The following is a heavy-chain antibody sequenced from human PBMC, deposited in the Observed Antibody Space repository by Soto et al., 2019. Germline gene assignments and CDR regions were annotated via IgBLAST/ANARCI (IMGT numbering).Heavy chain of an antibody. J-gene: IGHJ5*02. CDR3: ARDYSSSSYGTWFDP. V-gene: IGHV1-69*08. Sequence: QVQLVQSGAEVKKPGSSVKVSCKASGGTFSSYIISCVRQAPGQGLEWMGRIIPILGITIYAQKFQGRVTITADKSTNTAYMELSSLRSEDTAVYYCARDYSSSSYGTWFDPWGQGTLVTVSS. D-gene: IGHD6-13*01. CDR2: IIPILGIT. CDR1: GGTFSSYI.